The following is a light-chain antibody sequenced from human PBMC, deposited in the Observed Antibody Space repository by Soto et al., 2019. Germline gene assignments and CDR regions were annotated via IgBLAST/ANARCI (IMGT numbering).Light chain of an antibody. CDR1: QSVSSY. CDR2: DAS. CDR3: QQRSNCPLT. J-gene: IGKJ4*01. Sequence: EIVLTQSPATLSLSPGERATLSCRASQSVSSYLAWYQQKPGQAPRLLIYDASNRATGIPARFSGSGSGTAVTLTISSLEPEDFAVYYCQQRSNCPLTFGGGTKVEIK. V-gene: IGKV3-11*01.